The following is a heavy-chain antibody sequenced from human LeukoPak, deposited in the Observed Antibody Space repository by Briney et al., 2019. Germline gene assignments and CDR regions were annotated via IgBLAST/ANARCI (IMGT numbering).Heavy chain of an antibody. CDR1: GFTFSSYW. D-gene: IGHD3-9*01. V-gene: IGHV3-74*01. CDR2: INSDGSST. J-gene: IGHJ4*02. CDR3: ARWGDNYDILTGYQH. Sequence: GGSLRLSCAASGFTFSSYWMHWVRQAPGKGLVWVSRINSDGSSTSCADSVKGRFTISRDNAKNTLYLEMNSLRAEDTAVYYCARWGDNYDILTGYQHWGQGTLVTVSS.